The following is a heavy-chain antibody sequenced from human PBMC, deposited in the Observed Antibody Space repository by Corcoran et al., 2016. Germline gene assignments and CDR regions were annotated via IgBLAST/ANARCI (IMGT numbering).Heavy chain of an antibody. J-gene: IGHJ4*02. D-gene: IGHD3-22*01. Sequence: QLQLQESGPGLVKPSETLSLTCTVSGGSISSSSYYWGWIRQPPGKGLEWIGSIYYRGSTYYNPSLKSRVTISVDTSKNQFSRKLSSVTAADTAVYYCARVVAFTSYDYWGQGTLVTVSS. CDR2: IYYRGST. CDR3: ARVVAFTSYDY. V-gene: IGHV4-39*07. CDR1: GGSISSSSYY.